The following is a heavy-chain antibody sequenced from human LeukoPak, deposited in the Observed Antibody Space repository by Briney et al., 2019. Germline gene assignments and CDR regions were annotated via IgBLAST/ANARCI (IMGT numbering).Heavy chain of an antibody. CDR3: ARGDAFSGDH. J-gene: IGHJ4*02. CDR1: GFSFTNFW. Sequence: PGGSLRLSCAVSGFSFTNFWMSWVRQAPGRGLEWVANIHPEGTEKYHVESVKGRFTISRDNTKNLLFLQMHGLRVEDTAVYYCARGDAFSGDHWGQGTLVTVSS. CDR2: IHPEGTEK. V-gene: IGHV3-7*04.